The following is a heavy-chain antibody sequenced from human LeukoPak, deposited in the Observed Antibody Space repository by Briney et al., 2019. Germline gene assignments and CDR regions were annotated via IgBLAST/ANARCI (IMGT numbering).Heavy chain of an antibody. J-gene: IGHJ6*03. Sequence: GGSLRLSCAASGFTFSDYYMSWIRQAPGKGLEWVSYISSSGSTIYYADSVKGRFTISRDNAKNSLYLQMNSLRAEDTAVYYCAKDKRFLEWLFGYYMDVWGKGTTVTVSS. V-gene: IGHV3-11*01. CDR3: AKDKRFLEWLFGYYMDV. CDR1: GFTFSDYY. CDR2: ISSSGSTI. D-gene: IGHD3-3*01.